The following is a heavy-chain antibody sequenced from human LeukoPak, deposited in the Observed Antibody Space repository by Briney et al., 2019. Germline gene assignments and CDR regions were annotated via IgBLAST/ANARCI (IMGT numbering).Heavy chain of an antibody. Sequence: ETLSLTCTVSGGSVSSNYMSWVRQAPGKGLEWVSVIYSGGSTYYADSVKGRFTISRDNSKNTLYLQMNSLRAEDTAVYYCASGSYYYGSGTKLDYWGQGTLVTVSS. CDR2: IYSGGST. CDR1: GGSVSSNY. V-gene: IGHV3-66*01. CDR3: ASGSYYYGSGTKLDY. D-gene: IGHD3-10*01. J-gene: IGHJ4*02.